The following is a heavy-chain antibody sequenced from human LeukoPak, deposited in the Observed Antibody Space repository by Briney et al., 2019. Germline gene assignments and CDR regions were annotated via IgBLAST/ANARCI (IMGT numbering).Heavy chain of an antibody. Sequence: SETLSLTCAVYGGSFSGYFWSWIRQPPGKGLEWSGEINHRGSTNYNPSLKSRVTISVDTSKNQFSLKLSSVTAADTAVYYCASGIAVAGTPFDYWGQGTLVTVSS. D-gene: IGHD6-19*01. V-gene: IGHV4-34*01. CDR1: GGSFSGYF. J-gene: IGHJ4*02. CDR3: ASGIAVAGTPFDY. CDR2: INHRGST.